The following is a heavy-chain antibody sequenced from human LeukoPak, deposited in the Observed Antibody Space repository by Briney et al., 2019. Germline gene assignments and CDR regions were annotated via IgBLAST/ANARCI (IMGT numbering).Heavy chain of an antibody. V-gene: IGHV5-51*01. J-gene: IGHJ4*02. Sequence: GESLKISCKGSGYSFTSYWIGWVRQMPGKGLEWVGIIYPGDSDTRYSPSFQGQVTISADKSISTAYLQWSSLKASDTAMYYCARPNYYDSSGYYYYFDYWGQGTLVTVSS. D-gene: IGHD3-22*01. CDR1: GYSFTSYW. CDR2: IYPGDSDT. CDR3: ARPNYYDSSGYYYYFDY.